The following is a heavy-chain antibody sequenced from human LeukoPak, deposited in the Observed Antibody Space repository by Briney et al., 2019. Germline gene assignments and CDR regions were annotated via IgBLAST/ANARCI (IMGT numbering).Heavy chain of an antibody. CDR3: ARHLRNYYGSGKKGDWFDP. CDR1: GGSFSGYY. D-gene: IGHD3-10*01. CDR2: INHSGST. Sequence: PSETLSLTCAVYGGSFSGYYWSWIRQPPGKGLEWIGEINHSGSTNYNPSLKSRVTISVDTSKNQFSLNLSSVTAADTAVYYCARHLRNYYGSGKKGDWFDPWGQGTLVTVSS. J-gene: IGHJ5*02. V-gene: IGHV4-34*01.